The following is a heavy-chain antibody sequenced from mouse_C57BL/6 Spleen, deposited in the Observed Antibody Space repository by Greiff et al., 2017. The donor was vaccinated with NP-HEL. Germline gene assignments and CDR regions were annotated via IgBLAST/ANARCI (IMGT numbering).Heavy chain of an antibody. CDR2: ISSGGSYS. J-gene: IGHJ1*03. CDR1: GFTFSSYG. D-gene: IGHD1-1*01. V-gene: IGHV5-6*01. Sequence: VQLKESGGDLVKPGGSLKLSCAASGFTFSSYGMSWVRQTPDKRLEWVATISSGGSYSYYPDSVTGRFTITRYNAKKTLCLKMSSMKSEDTAMDDCARDDGSSYWYFDGWGTGTTVTVSS. CDR3: ARDDGSSYWYFDG.